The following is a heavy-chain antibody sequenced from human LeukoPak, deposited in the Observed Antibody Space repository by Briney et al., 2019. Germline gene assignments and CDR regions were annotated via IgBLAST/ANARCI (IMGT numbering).Heavy chain of an antibody. Sequence: GGSLRLSCGASGFTFSNYAMSWVRQAPGKGLEWVSGISGSGGSTYYADSVRGRFTISRDNSKNTLYLQLNSLRAEDTAVYYCAKEAYYHDTSGYYSPYFDYWGQGTLVTVSS. CDR2: ISGSGGST. D-gene: IGHD3-22*01. V-gene: IGHV3-23*01. J-gene: IGHJ4*02. CDR3: AKEAYYHDTSGYYSPYFDY. CDR1: GFTFSNYA.